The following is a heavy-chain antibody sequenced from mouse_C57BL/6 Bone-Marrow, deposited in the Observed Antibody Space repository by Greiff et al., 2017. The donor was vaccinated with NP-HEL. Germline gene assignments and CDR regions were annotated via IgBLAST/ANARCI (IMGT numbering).Heavy chain of an antibody. V-gene: IGHV1-61*01. CDR2: IYPSDSET. CDR3: ATTMVTTLDY. J-gene: IGHJ2*01. D-gene: IGHD2-2*01. Sequence: VKLMESGAELVRPGSSVKLSCKASGYTFTSYWMDWVKQRPGQGLEWIGNIYPSDSETHYNQKFKDKATLTVDKSSSTAYMQLSSLTSEDSAVYYCATTMVTTLDYWGQGTTLTVSS. CDR1: GYTFTSYW.